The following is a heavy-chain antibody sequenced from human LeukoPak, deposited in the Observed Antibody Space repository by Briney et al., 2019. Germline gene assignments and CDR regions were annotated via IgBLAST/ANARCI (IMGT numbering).Heavy chain of an antibody. CDR3: AREGSGSYSLFDY. CDR2: ISSSSSYT. V-gene: IGHV3-21*05. Sequence: GGSLRLSCAASGFTFSSYSMNWVRQAPGKGLEWVSYISSSSSYTNYADSVKGRFTISRDNAKNSLYLQMNSLRAEDTAVYYCAREGSGSYSLFDYWGQGTLVTVSS. D-gene: IGHD3-10*01. CDR1: GFTFSSYS. J-gene: IGHJ4*02.